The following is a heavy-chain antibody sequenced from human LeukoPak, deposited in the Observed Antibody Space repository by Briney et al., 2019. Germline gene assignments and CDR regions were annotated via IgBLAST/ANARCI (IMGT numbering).Heavy chain of an antibody. CDR2: INHSGST. Sequence: PSETLSLTCAVYGESFSGTYWTWIRQSPGKGLEWIGEINHSGSTNYNPSLKSRVTTSIDKSKNQFSLKLNSVTAADTALYYCSRGYPLFDPWGQGILVTVSS. CDR3: SRGYPLFDP. J-gene: IGHJ5*02. CDR1: GESFSGTY. V-gene: IGHV4-34*01.